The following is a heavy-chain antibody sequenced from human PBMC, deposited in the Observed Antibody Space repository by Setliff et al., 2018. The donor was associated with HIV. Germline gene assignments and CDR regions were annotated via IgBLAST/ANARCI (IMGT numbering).Heavy chain of an antibody. J-gene: IGHJ4*01. CDR1: GYTFTSYP. V-gene: IGHV1-46*01. Sequence: ASVKVSCKASGYTFTSYPMHWVRQAPGQGLEWMGVINTSGGSAGYAEKSRGRVTMTRDTSTSTVYMDMRNLRSEDTAVYYCARNQGDSSGWYAGDYWGHGTLVTV. D-gene: IGHD6-19*01. CDR3: ARNQGDSSGWYAGDY. CDR2: INTSGGSA.